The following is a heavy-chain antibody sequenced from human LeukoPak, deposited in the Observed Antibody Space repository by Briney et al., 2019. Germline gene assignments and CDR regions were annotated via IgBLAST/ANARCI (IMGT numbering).Heavy chain of an antibody. D-gene: IGHD1-26*01. CDR2: IRSKANSYAT. Sequence: PGGSLRLSCAASGFTFSGSAMHWVRQVSGKGLECVGRIRSKANSYATAYAASVKGRFTISRDDSKNTAYLQMNSLKTEDTAVYYCTRGLLYSGSYDYWGQGTLVTVSS. J-gene: IGHJ4*02. CDR3: TRGLLYSGSYDY. V-gene: IGHV3-73*01. CDR1: GFTFSGSA.